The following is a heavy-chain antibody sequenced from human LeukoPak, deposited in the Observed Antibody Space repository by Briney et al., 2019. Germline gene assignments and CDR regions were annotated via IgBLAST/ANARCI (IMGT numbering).Heavy chain of an antibody. CDR3: ARRKSITIFGVVIDDAFDI. D-gene: IGHD3-3*01. CDR2: IYYSGST. J-gene: IGHJ3*02. V-gene: IGHV4-39*01. CDR1: GDSISSSSYY. Sequence: SETLSLTCTVSGDSISSSSYYWGWIRQPPGKGLEWIGSIYYSGSTYYNPSLKSRVTISVDTSKNQFSLKLSSVTAADTAVYYCARRKSITIFGVVIDDAFDIWGQGTMVTVSS.